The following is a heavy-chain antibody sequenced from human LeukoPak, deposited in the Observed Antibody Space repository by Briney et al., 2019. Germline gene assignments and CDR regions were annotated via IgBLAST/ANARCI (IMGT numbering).Heavy chain of an antibody. J-gene: IGHJ4*02. D-gene: IGHD3-9*01. CDR2: IYYSGST. Sequence: PSETLSLTCTVSGGSISSGDYYWSWIRQPPGKGLEWIGYIYYSGSTYYNPSLKSRVTISVDTSKNQFSLKLSSVTAADTAVYYCARGQYDIVTGYYPPDYWGQGTLVTVSS. CDR3: ARGQYDIVTGYYPPDY. CDR1: GGSISSGDYY. V-gene: IGHV4-30-4*01.